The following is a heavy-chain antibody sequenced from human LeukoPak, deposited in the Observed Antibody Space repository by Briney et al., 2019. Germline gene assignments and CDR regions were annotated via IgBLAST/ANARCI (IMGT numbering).Heavy chain of an antibody. J-gene: IGHJ4*02. CDR1: GLTFTDFW. D-gene: IGHD4-11*01. Sequence: GGSLRLSCAASGLTFTDFWMNWVRLAPGRGLEWLANIKPDGNEKYYVDSVKGRFAISRDNAKNEVHLEMNSLRAEDTGVYYCSGRDSRRSPRAYWGQGTLVSVSS. CDR2: IKPDGNEK. CDR3: SGRDSRRSPRAY. V-gene: IGHV3-7*01.